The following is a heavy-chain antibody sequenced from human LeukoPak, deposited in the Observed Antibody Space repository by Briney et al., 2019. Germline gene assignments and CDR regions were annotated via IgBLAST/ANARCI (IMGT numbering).Heavy chain of an antibody. CDR3: ARDPLAIGSTSPSNWFDP. Sequence: GGSLRLSCAASGFTFRSYGMSWVRQAPGKGLEWVAKIKQNGSEKYYVDSVKGRFTISRDNAKNSLYLQMNSLRAEDTAVYYCARDPLAIGSTSPSNWFDPWGQGTLVTVSS. J-gene: IGHJ5*02. D-gene: IGHD2-2*01. V-gene: IGHV3-7*01. CDR2: IKQNGSEK. CDR1: GFTFRSYG.